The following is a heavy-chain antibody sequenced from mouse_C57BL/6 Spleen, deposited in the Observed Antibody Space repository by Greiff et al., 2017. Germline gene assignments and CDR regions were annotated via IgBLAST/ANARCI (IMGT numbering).Heavy chain of an antibody. J-gene: IGHJ1*03. CDR1: GYTFTSYN. CDR3: ARDYGSSYGYFDV. Sequence: QVQLQQSGAELVRPGASVKMSCKASGYTFTSYNMHWVKQTPRQGLEWIGAIYPGNGGTSYKQKFKGTSTLTVDKSSSSAYMQLSSLTSEDSSVYFCARDYGSSYGYFDVWGTGTTVTVSS. CDR2: IYPGNGGT. D-gene: IGHD1-1*01. V-gene: IGHV1-12*01.